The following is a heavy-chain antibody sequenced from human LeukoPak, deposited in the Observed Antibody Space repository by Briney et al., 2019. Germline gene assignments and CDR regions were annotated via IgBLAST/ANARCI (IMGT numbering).Heavy chain of an antibody. CDR3: ARDSSVGEYYFDY. CDR1: GFTFNDYS. Sequence: PGGSLRLSCAASGFTFNDYSMNWVRQAPGKGLEWVSYISSSSSTRYNVDSVKGRFTISRDNAKNSLYLQMNSLRAEDTAVYYCARDSSVGEYYFDYWGQGTLVTVSS. V-gene: IGHV3-48*04. CDR2: ISSSSSTR. J-gene: IGHJ4*02. D-gene: IGHD3-10*01.